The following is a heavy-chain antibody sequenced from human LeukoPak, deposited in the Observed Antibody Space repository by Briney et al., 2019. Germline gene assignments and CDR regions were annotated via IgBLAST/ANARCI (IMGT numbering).Heavy chain of an antibody. D-gene: IGHD3-22*01. J-gene: IGHJ3*02. Sequence: SETLSLTCTVSGGSISSGGYYWSWIRQHPGKGLEWIGYIYYSGSTYYNPSLKSRVSVSVDTSKKQVSLKLSSVTAADTAVYYCARRGVYYESYGSYLVSSSDAFDIWGQGTMVTVSS. CDR2: IYYSGST. CDR1: GGSISSGGYY. CDR3: ARRGVYYESYGSYLVSSSDAFDI. V-gene: IGHV4-31*03.